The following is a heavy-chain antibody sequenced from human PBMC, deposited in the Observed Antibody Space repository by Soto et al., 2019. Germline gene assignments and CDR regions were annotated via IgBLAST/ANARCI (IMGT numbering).Heavy chain of an antibody. D-gene: IGHD1-1*01. Sequence: DVQLVETGGGLIQPGGSMRLSCAASGFSVSGDYMTWVRQGPGKGLEWVSVIYSGGTTYYADSVRGRFTISRDNSETTLVVQMNSLRAEGTAVYYCARATEWNDLDIWGQGTMVTVSS. J-gene: IGHJ3*02. CDR2: IYSGGTT. CDR3: ARATEWNDLDI. V-gene: IGHV3-53*02. CDR1: GFSVSGDY.